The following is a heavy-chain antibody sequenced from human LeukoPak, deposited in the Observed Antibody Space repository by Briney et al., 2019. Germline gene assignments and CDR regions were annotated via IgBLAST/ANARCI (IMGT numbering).Heavy chain of an antibody. CDR3: ARAGSSRFSVPYYFNY. CDR2: IIPIFGTA. Sequence: SVKVSCKASGGTFSSYAISWVRQAPGQGLGWMGGIIPIFGTANYAQKFQGRVTITADESTSTAYMELSSLRSEDTAVYYCARAGSSRFSVPYYFNYWGQGTPVTVSS. D-gene: IGHD6-13*01. CDR1: GGTFSSYA. V-gene: IGHV1-69*01. J-gene: IGHJ4*02.